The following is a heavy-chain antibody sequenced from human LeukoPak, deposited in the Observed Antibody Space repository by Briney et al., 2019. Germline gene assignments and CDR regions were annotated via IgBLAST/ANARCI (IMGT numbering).Heavy chain of an antibody. D-gene: IGHD3-22*01. CDR1: GFTFSDYY. J-gene: IGHJ3*02. CDR2: IKQDGSEK. Sequence: GGSLRLSCAASGFTFSDYYMSWVRQAPGKGLEWVANIKQDGSEKYYVDSVKGRFTISRDNAKNSLYLQMNSLRAEDTAVYYCVTMIVVVITRTSYDAFDIWGQGTMVTVSS. V-gene: IGHV3-7*01. CDR3: VTMIVVVITRTSYDAFDI.